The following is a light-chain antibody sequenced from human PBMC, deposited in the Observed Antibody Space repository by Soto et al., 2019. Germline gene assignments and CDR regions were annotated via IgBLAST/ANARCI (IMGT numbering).Light chain of an antibody. CDR1: QSLSSTD. V-gene: IGKV3-20*01. CDR3: QKYGRSPPFT. J-gene: IGKJ2*01. CDR2: GAS. Sequence: EIVLTQSPGTLSLSPGERATLSCRASQSLSSTDIAWYQQNPGRTPRLLIYGASSRANGIPDRLSGSGSGTKFTLTIRRLEPEDFAVYFCQKYGRSPPFTFGQGTKLEIK.